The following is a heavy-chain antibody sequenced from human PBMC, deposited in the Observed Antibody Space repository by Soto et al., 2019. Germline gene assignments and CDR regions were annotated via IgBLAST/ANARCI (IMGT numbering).Heavy chain of an antibody. Sequence: SETLSLTCTVSGGSISSYYWSWIRQPPGKGLEWIGYIYYTGSTSYNPSLKSRVTLSVDTSKNQFSLHLSSVTAADTAVYYCVRHEADQLYYFDYWGQGTLGTVSS. D-gene: IGHD2-15*01. CDR2: IYYTGST. V-gene: IGHV4-59*08. CDR1: GGSISSYY. J-gene: IGHJ4*02. CDR3: VRHEADQLYYFDY.